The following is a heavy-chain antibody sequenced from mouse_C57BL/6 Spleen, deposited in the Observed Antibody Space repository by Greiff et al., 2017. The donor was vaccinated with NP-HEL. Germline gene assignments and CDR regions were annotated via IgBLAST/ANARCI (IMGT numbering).Heavy chain of an antibody. V-gene: IGHV5-9-1*02. D-gene: IGHD1-1*01. J-gene: IGHJ2*01. CDR3: TRDHYYYGSQGGYFDY. CDR2: ISSGGDYI. CDR1: GFTFSSYA. Sequence: EVKLMESGEGLVKPGGSLKLSCAASGFTFSSYAMSWVRQTPEKRLEWVAYISSGGDYIYYADTVKGRFTISRDNARNTLYLQMSSLKSEDTAMYYCTRDHYYYGSQGGYFDYWGQGTTLTVSS.